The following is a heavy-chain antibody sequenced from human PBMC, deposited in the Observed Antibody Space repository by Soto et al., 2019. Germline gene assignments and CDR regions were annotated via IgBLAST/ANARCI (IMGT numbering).Heavy chain of an antibody. CDR1: GFFFTDYF. CDR2: ISPTGDVT. V-gene: IGHV3-11*01. D-gene: IGHD1-26*01. Sequence: QVQLAESGGGLVKSGGSLTLSCSTSGFFFTDYFMSWIRQAPGKGLEWVSYISPTGDVTHYADSVKGRFTISRDNTKKSLFLQMSRLRDDATAVYYCARQLGRRVGAPSHWGQGTRVSVSS. J-gene: IGHJ4*02. CDR3: ARQLGRRVGAPSH.